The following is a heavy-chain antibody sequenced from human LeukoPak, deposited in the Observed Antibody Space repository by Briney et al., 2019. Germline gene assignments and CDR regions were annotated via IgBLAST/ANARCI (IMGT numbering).Heavy chain of an antibody. CDR3: ARNFITIFGVAGAFDI. J-gene: IGHJ3*02. CDR2: IIPIFGTA. V-gene: IGHV1-69*05. D-gene: IGHD3-3*01. CDR1: GGTFSSYA. Sequence: SVKVSCKASGGTFSSYAISWVRQAPGQGLEWMGGIIPIFGTANYAQKFQGRVTITTDESTSTAYMELSSLRSEDTAVYYCARNFITIFGVAGAFDIWGQGTMVTVSS.